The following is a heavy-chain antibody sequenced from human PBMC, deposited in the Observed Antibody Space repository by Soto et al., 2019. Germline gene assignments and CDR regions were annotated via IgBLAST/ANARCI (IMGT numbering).Heavy chain of an antibody. J-gene: IGHJ4*02. V-gene: IGHV3-30-3*01. D-gene: IGHD4-17*01. CDR2: ISYDGSHK. CDR1: GFTFSTYA. CDR3: TRDRVDDYDVYSPAGFDY. Sequence: QAQLVESGGGVVQPGRSLRLSCAASGFTFSTYAMHWVRQAPGTGLEWVAIISYDGSHKYYADSVKGRFTISRDNSKKTLYLQMNSVGAEDMAVYYCTRDRVDDYDVYSPAGFDYWGQGTLVTVSS.